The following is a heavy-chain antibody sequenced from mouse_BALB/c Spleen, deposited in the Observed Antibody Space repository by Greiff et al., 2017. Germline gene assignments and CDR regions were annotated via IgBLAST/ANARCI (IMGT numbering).Heavy chain of an antibody. CDR2: IDPANGNT. D-gene: IGHD2-14*01. J-gene: IGHJ4*01. V-gene: IGHV14-3*02. Sequence: EVKLMESGAELVKPGASVKLSCTASGFNIKDTYMHWVKQRPEQGLEWIGRIDPANGNTKYDPKFQGKATITADTSSNTAYLQLSSLTSEDTAFYYCARGVRLYYAMDYWGQGTSVTVSS. CDR3: ARGVRLYYAMDY. CDR1: GFNIKDTY.